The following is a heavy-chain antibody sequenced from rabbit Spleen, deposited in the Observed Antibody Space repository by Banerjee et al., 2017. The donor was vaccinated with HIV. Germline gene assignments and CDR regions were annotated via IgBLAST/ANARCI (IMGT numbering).Heavy chain of an antibody. CDR2: IYVNGGNT. D-gene: IGHD1-1*01. Sequence: QEQLVESGGGLVKPEGSLTLTCKASGFSFSSSYYMCWVRQAPGKGLEWIACIYVNGGNTYYANWAKGRFTISKTSSTTVTLQMTSLTAADTATYFCARPYTNIGWWYYWNLWGPGTLVTVS. CDR1: GFSFSSSYY. J-gene: IGHJ4*01. CDR3: ARPYTNIGWWYYWNL. V-gene: IGHV1S45*01.